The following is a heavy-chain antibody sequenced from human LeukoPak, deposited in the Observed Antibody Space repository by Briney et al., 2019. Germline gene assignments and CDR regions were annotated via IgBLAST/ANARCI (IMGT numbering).Heavy chain of an antibody. J-gene: IGHJ3*01. D-gene: IGHD2/OR15-2a*01. CDR1: GFTVSSNY. CDR2: IYSGGTT. Sequence: GGSLRLSCAASGFTVSSNYMNWVRQAPGKGLKWVSVIYSGGTTYYADSVKGRFTISRDNSKNTLYLQMNSLRAEDTAVYFCARDLRESMTNAFDVWGQGTMVTVSS. CDR3: ARDLRESMTNAFDV. V-gene: IGHV3-66*01.